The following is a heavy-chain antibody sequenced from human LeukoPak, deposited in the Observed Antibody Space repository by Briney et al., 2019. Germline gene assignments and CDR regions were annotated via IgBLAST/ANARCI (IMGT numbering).Heavy chain of an antibody. D-gene: IGHD3-22*01. Sequence: PGGSLRLSCVASGFTFSSYAMHWVRQAPGKGLEWVAVISYDGSNKYYADSVKGRFTISRDNSKNTLYLQMNSLRAEDTAVYYCARGVGYYDSSGYYVDAFDIWGQGTMVTVSS. CDR3: ARGVGYYDSSGYYVDAFDI. CDR1: GFTFSSYA. J-gene: IGHJ3*02. CDR2: ISYDGSNK. V-gene: IGHV3-30-3*01.